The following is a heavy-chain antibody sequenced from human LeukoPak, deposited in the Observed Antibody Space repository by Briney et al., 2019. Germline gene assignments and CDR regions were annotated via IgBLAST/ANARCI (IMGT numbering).Heavy chain of an antibody. V-gene: IGHV4-59*01. J-gene: IGHJ6*03. CDR2: IYYSGST. CDR3: SRLWSYYYYMDV. Sequence: SETLSLTCTVSGGSISSYYWSWIRQPPGKGLEWIGYIYYSGSTNYNPSLKSRVTISVDTSKNQFSLKLSSVTAADTAVYYWSRLWSYYYYMDVWGKGTTVTISS. D-gene: IGHD3-10*01. CDR1: GGSISSYY.